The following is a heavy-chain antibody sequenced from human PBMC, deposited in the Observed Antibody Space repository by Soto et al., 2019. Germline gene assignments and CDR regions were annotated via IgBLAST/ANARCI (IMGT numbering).Heavy chain of an antibody. CDR1: GGSISPYY. CDR3: ARKGAAASYAHYYMDV. D-gene: IGHD6-13*01. V-gene: IGHV4-59*01. J-gene: IGHJ6*03. CDR2: VYYSGNT. Sequence: QVQLQESGPGLVKPSETLSLTCTVSGGSISPYYWSWIRQPPGKGLEWIGYVYYSGNTNYNPSLESRVTRSVDTSRNRFSLNLTYATAADTAVYYCARKGAAASYAHYYMDVWGRGTAVTVSS.